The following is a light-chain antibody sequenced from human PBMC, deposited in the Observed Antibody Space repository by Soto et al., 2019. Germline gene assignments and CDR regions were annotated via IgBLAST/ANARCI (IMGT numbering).Light chain of an antibody. CDR1: QSVSSSY. CDR2: GAS. J-gene: IGKJ2*01. V-gene: IGKV3-20*01. Sequence: EIVLTQSPGTLSLSRGERATLSCRASQSVSSSYLAWYQQKPGQAPRLLIYGASSRATGIPDRFSGSGSGTDLTLTIRSLQPHDFATYYCQQYNSYLYTVGQGT. CDR3: QQYNSYLYT.